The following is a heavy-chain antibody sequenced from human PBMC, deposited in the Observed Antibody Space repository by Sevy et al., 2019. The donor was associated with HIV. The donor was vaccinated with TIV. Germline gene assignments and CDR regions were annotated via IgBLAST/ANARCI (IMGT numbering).Heavy chain of an antibody. CDR3: ARDVGRFEYYYYYMDV. D-gene: IGHD3-3*01. CDR1: GGTFSSYA. J-gene: IGHJ6*03. Sequence: ASVKVSCKASGGTFSSYAISWVRQAPGQGLEWMGGIIPILGIANYAQKFQGRVTITADKSTSTAYMELSSLRSEDTAVYYCARDVGRFEYYYYYMDVWGKGTTVTVSS. CDR2: IIPILGIA. V-gene: IGHV1-69*10.